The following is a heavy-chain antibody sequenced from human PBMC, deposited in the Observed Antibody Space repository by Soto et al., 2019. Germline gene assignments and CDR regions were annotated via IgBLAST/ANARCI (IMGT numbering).Heavy chain of an antibody. CDR3: ARDSLHGDYINY. Sequence: PGGSLRLSCAASGFTFSSYGMHWVRQAPGKGLEWVAVIWYDGSNKYYADSVKGRFTISRDNSKNTLYLQMNSLRAEDTAVYYCARDSLHGDYINYWGQGTLVTVSS. CDR2: IWYDGSNK. D-gene: IGHD4-17*01. CDR1: GFTFSSYG. J-gene: IGHJ4*02. V-gene: IGHV3-33*01.